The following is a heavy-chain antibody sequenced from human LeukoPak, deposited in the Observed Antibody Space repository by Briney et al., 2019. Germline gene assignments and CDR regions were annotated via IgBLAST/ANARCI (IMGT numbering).Heavy chain of an antibody. CDR2: IYYSGST. CDR3: ARDKVGYFNYYGMDV. CDR1: GGSISSGGYY. J-gene: IGHJ6*02. Sequence: SETLSLTCTVSGGSISSGGYYWGWIRQHPGKGLEWIGYIYYSGSTYYNPSLKSRVTISVDTSKNQFSLKLSSVTAADTAVYYCARDKVGYFNYYGMDVWGQGTTVTVSS. V-gene: IGHV4-31*03.